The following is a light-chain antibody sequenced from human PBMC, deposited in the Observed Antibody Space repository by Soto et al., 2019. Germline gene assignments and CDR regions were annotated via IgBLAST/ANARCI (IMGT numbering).Light chain of an antibody. V-gene: IGLV1-47*01. CDR2: RNN. CDR3: AAWDDSLSGYV. J-gene: IGLJ1*01. CDR1: SSNIGSNY. Sequence: QAVLTQPPSASGTPGQRVTISCSGSSSNIGSNYVYWYQQLPGTAPKLLINRNNQRPSGVPDRFSGSKSGTSASLAISGLRSEDEDDYYCAAWDDSLSGYVFGTGTKLTVL.